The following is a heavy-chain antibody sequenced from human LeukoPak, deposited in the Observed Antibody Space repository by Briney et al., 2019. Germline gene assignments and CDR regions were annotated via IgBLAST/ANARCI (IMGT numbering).Heavy chain of an antibody. CDR3: ARDRAGYYYDSSGYNY. V-gene: IGHV1-18*01. Sequence: ASVKVSCKASGGTFSSYAISWVRQAPGQGLEWMGWISAYNGNTNYAQKLQGRVTMTTDTSTSTAYMELRSLRSDDTAVYYCARDRAGYYYDSSGYNYWGQGTLVTVSS. D-gene: IGHD3-22*01. CDR2: ISAYNGNT. CDR1: GGTFSSYA. J-gene: IGHJ4*02.